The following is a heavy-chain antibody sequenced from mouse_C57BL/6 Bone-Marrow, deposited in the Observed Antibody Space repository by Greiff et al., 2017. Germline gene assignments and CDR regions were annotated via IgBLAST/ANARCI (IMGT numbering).Heavy chain of an antibody. D-gene: IGHD1-1*01. V-gene: IGHV1-80*01. CDR1: GYAFSSYW. CDR2: IYPGDGDT. Sequence: VQLVESGAELVKPGASVKISCKASGYAFSSYWMNWVKQRPGKGLEWIGQIYPGDGDTNYNGKFKGKATLTADKSSSTAYMQLSSLTSEDSAVYFCARSGGYGSSYEAMDYWGQGTSVTVSS. J-gene: IGHJ4*01. CDR3: ARSGGYGSSYEAMDY.